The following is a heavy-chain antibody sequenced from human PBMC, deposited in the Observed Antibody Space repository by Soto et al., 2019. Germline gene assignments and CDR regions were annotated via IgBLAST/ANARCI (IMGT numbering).Heavy chain of an antibody. J-gene: IGHJ4*02. Sequence: PGGSLRLSCAASGFTVSSYAMHWVRQAPGKGLEYVSAISSNGGSTYYANSVKGRFTISRDNSKNTLYLQMGSLRAEDMAVYYCARGQRYCSSTSCYADYWGQGTLVTVSS. CDR2: ISSNGGST. D-gene: IGHD2-2*01. CDR3: ARGQRYCSSTSCYADY. CDR1: GFTVSSYA. V-gene: IGHV3-64*01.